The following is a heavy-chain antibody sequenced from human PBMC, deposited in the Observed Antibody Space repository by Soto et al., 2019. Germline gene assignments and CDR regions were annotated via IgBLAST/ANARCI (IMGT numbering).Heavy chain of an antibody. CDR1: GASISSTNW. D-gene: IGHD4-17*01. CDR3: AKQGTTPSFDY. Sequence: QVQLQESGPGLVKPSGTLSLTCAFSGASISSTNWWSWVREPPGKGLEWFGEIYHDGNTYYNSSLKSRVTISVDKSENQFSLRLRAVTAADTAVYYCAKQGTTPSFDYWGQGILVTVSS. J-gene: IGHJ4*02. CDR2: IYHDGNT. V-gene: IGHV4-4*02.